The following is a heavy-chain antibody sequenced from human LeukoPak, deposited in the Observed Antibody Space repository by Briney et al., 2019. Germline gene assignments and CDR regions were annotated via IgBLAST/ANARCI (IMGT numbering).Heavy chain of an antibody. J-gene: IGHJ3*02. D-gene: IGHD3-3*01. Sequence: GASVKVSCKASGYTFTSYAMHWVRQAPGQGLEWMGWISAYNGNTNYAQKLQGRVTMTTDTSTSTAYMELRSLRSDDTAVYYCARDRGVTIFGVVIYEYAAFDIWGQGTMVTVSS. CDR1: GYTFTSYA. CDR3: ARDRGVTIFGVVIYEYAAFDI. V-gene: IGHV1-18*01. CDR2: ISAYNGNT.